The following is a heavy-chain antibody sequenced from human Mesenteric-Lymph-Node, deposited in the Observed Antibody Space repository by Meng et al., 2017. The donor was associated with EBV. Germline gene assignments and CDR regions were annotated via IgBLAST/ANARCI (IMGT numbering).Heavy chain of an antibody. CDR2: IDYSGTT. Sequence: VQLKWWGPGLVKPSENLSLNCSVSSGSISSHYWSWIRQSAGKGLEWIGQIDYSGTTKYNPSLKSRVTLSVDTSKNQLSLRLTSVTAADTVIYYCARDHSSGYGFWSTYSVFDPWGQGTLVTVSS. CDR3: ARDHSSGYGFWSTYSVFDP. V-gene: IGHV4-59*11. J-gene: IGHJ5*02. CDR1: SGSISSHY. D-gene: IGHD3-3*01.